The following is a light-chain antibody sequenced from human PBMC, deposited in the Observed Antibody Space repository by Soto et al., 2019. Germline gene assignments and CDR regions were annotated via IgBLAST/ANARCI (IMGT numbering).Light chain of an antibody. J-gene: IGKJ4*01. V-gene: IGKV1-5*01. CDR1: QSISSW. CDR3: QQYNTYSSLT. CDR2: DAS. Sequence: DIQMTQSTSTLSASVGDRVTITCRASQSISSWLAWYQQKLGRAPRLLIYDASSLEGGVPSRFSGSGYGTEFTLTISSLQPDDFATYYCQQYNTYSSLTFGGGTKV.